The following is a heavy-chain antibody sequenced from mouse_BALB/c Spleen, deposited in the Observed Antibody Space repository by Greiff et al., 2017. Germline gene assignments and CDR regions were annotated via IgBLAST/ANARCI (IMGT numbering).Heavy chain of an antibody. J-gene: IGHJ4*01. Sequence: VKLVESGAELVRPGTSVKMSCKAAGYTFTNYWIGWVKQRPGHGLEWIGDIYPGGGYTNYNEKFKGKATLTADTSSSTAYMQLSSLTSEDSAIYYCARRYDYDDAMDYWGQGTSVTVSS. CDR1: GYTFTNYW. CDR2: IYPGGGYT. V-gene: IGHV1-63*02. CDR3: ARRYDYDDAMDY. D-gene: IGHD2-4*01.